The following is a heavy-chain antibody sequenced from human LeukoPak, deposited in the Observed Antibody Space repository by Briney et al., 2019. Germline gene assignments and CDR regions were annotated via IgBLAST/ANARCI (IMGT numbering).Heavy chain of an antibody. J-gene: IGHJ5*02. CDR3: ARDRPGRYCSSTRCYMASPFDP. V-gene: IGHV1-69*13. D-gene: IGHD2-2*02. CDR1: RGTFSSYA. CDR2: IIPILGTA. Sequence: SVKVSCKASRGTFSSYATSWVRQAPGQGLEWMGGIIPILGTASYAQKFQGRVTITADEFTSTAYMELSSLRSEDTAVYYCARDRPGRYCSSTRCYMASPFDPWGQGTLVTVSS.